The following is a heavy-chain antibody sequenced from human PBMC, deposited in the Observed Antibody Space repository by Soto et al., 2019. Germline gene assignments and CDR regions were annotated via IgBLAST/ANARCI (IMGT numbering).Heavy chain of an antibody. CDR1: GGTFSSYA. J-gene: IGHJ6*02. V-gene: IGHV1-69*12. CDR2: IIPIFGTA. Sequence: QVQLVQSGAEVKKPGSSVKVSCKASGGTFSSYAISWVRQAPGQGREWMGGIIPIFGTANYAQKFQGRVTITADESTSTAYIELSSLRSEDTAVYYCARGERRDDYYYYYGMDVWGQGTTVTVSS. CDR3: ARGERRDDYYYYYGMDV. D-gene: IGHD1-1*01.